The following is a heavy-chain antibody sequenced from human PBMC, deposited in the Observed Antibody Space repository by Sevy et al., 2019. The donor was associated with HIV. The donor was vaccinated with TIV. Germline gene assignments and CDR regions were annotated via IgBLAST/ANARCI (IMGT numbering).Heavy chain of an antibody. CDR2: FSFGCGKI. J-gene: IGHJ4*02. CDR1: GFTFSNYA. D-gene: IGHD2-2*01. Sequence: GGSLRLSCAASGFTFSNYAMSWVRQAPGKGLEWVSTFSFGCGKINYADSVKGQFTISRDYSKNTLYLQMNSLRAEDTALYYCAREGCSKPHDYWGQGTLVTVSS. V-gene: IGHV3-23*01. CDR3: AREGCSKPHDY.